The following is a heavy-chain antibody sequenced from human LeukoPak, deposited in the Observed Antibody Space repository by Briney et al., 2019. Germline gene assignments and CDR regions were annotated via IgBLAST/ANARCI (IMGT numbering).Heavy chain of an antibody. Sequence: PGGSLRLSCAASGFTFDDYGMSWVRQAPGRGLEWVSGINWNGGSTGYADSVKGRFTISRDNAKSSLYLQMNSLRAEDTALYHCARDRGSYDAFDIWGQGTMVTVSS. CDR1: GFTFDDYG. CDR2: INWNGGST. V-gene: IGHV3-20*01. J-gene: IGHJ3*02. D-gene: IGHD1-26*01. CDR3: ARDRGSYDAFDI.